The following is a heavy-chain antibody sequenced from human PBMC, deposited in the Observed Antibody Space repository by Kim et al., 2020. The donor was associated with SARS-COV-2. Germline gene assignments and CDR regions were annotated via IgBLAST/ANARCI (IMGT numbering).Heavy chain of an antibody. J-gene: IGHJ6*02. V-gene: IGHV4-31*03. Sequence: SETLSLTCTVSGGSISSGGYYWSWIRQHPGKGLEWIGYIYYSGSTYYNPSLKSRVTISVDTSKNQFSLKLSSVTAADTAVYYCARGTFGDSGFFYYYYGMDVWDQGTTITVSS. D-gene: IGHD4-17*01. CDR1: GGSISSGGYY. CDR3: ARGTFGDSGFFYYYYGMDV. CDR2: IYYSGST.